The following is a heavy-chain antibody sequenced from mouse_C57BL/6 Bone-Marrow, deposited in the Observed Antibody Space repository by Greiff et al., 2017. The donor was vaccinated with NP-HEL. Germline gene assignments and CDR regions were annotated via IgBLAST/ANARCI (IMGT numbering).Heavy chain of an antibody. J-gene: IGHJ2*01. V-gene: IGHV1-69*01. CDR3: ARDSNAYFDY. CDR1: GYTFTSYG. CDR2: VDPSDSYA. D-gene: IGHD2-5*01. Sequence: QLQLQQPGAELVMPGASVKLSCKASGYTFTSYGMHWVKQRPGQGLEWIGEVDPSDSYANYNQQFKGKSTLTVDKSSSTAYMQLSSLTSEDTAVYYCARDSNAYFDYWGQGTTLTVSS.